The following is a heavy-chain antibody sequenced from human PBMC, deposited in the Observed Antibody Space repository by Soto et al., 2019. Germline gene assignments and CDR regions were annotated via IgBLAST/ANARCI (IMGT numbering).Heavy chain of an antibody. V-gene: IGHV4-39*01. J-gene: IGHJ4*02. CDR2: LDYNGVT. CDR3: GKVLVGATGHTDSDS. Sequence: SETLSLTCSVSGGSINSNDYYWGWIRQPPGKGLEWIGNLDYNGVTYYNPSLKSRVTISKDTSKNQFSLKLTSVTAADTALYYCGKVLVGATGHTDSDSWGQGTLVTVSS. CDR1: GGSINSNDYY. D-gene: IGHD2-15*01.